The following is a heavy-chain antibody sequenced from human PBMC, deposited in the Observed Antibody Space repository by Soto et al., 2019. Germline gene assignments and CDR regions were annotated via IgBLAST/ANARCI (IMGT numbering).Heavy chain of an antibody. Sequence: GESLKISCKVSGYIFTSYWIGWVRQMPGKGLEWMGIIYPGDSDTRYSPSFQGQVTISADKSISTAYLQWSSLKASDTAMYYCARRVQLDDYGMDVWGQGTTVTVSS. CDR3: ARRVQLDDYGMDV. CDR1: GYIFTSYW. D-gene: IGHD6-6*01. V-gene: IGHV5-51*01. J-gene: IGHJ6*02. CDR2: IYPGDSDT.